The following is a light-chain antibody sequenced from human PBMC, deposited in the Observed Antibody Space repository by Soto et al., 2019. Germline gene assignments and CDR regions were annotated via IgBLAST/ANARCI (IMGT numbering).Light chain of an antibody. V-gene: IGLV2-23*02. CDR3: CSSGGSPTYV. CDR2: EVN. Sequence: QSVLTQPASVSGSPGQSITISCTGTSSNVGSYKLVSWYQQHPGKAPKLMIFEVNKRPSGVSNRFSGSKSGNTASLTISGLKVKDQADYYCCSSGGSPTYVFGPGTKVTVL. J-gene: IGLJ1*01. CDR1: SSNVGSYKL.